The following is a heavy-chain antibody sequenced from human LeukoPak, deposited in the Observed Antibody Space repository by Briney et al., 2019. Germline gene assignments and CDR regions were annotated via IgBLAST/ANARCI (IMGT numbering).Heavy chain of an antibody. Sequence: SVKVSCKASGGTFSSYAISWVRQAPGQGLEWMGGIIPIFGTANYAQKFQGRVTITTDESTSTAYMELSSLRSEDTAVYYCARAPTTVVTPCPYAFDIWGQGTMVTVSS. V-gene: IGHV1-69*05. CDR1: GGTFSSYA. CDR2: IIPIFGTA. D-gene: IGHD4-23*01. CDR3: ARAPTTVVTPCPYAFDI. J-gene: IGHJ3*02.